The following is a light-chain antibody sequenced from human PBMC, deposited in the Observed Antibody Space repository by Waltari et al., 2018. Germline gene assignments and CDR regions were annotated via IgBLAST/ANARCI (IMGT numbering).Light chain of an antibody. J-gene: IGKJ1*01. CDR2: NTY. CDR1: QIVARA. Sequence: ELVLTQSPGTLSLSPGERATLSCRASQIVARALAWYQQKPGQPPRLLIYNTYTRATGVPDRFSGGGSGTDFSLTISRLEPEDFAVYYCQNYVRLPATFGQGTKVEIK. CDR3: QNYVRLPAT. V-gene: IGKV3-20*01.